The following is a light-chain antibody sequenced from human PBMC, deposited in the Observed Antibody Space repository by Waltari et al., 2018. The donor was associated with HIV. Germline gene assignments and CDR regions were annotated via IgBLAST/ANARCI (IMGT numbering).Light chain of an antibody. CDR2: EAT. Sequence: DTTLKQSPAFMSATPGDKVNISCKASQDIDDDLNWYKQKPGEGVILIIREATNLGPGIPPRFSGSGYGTDFTLTINNIESEDVAYYFCLQHDNFPHTFGQGTKLEIK. CDR1: QDIDDD. J-gene: IGKJ2*01. V-gene: IGKV5-2*01. CDR3: LQHDNFPHT.